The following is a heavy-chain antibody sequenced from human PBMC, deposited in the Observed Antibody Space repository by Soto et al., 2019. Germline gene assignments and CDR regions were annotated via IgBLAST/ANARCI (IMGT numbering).Heavy chain of an antibody. CDR1: GFTFSSYA. V-gene: IGHV3-30-3*01. Sequence: GGSLGLSGTASGFTFSSYAMHWVRQAPGKGLEWVAATSYDGSDNYYADSVKGRFTISRDNSKNTLYLQMSNLRPEDTAVYYCPRAHAPGRSPHYYGMDVWGLGTTVTVSS. CDR2: TSYDGSDN. J-gene: IGHJ6*02. D-gene: IGHD2-15*01. CDR3: PRAHAPGRSPHYYGMDV.